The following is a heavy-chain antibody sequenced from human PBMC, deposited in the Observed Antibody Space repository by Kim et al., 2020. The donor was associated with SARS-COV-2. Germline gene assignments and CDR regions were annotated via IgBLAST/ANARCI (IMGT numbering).Heavy chain of an antibody. V-gene: IGHV4-30-4*01. CDR3: ARESFGSGKYAFDI. CDR2: IFYSGIT. J-gene: IGHJ3*02. D-gene: IGHD5-18*01. Sequence: SETLSLTCTVSGGSISSADDYWSWIRQPPGKGLEWIGYIFYSGITYYNPSLKSRVTISADTSKSQFSLKLNSVTAADTAVYYGARESFGSGKYAFDIWG. CDR1: GGSISSADDY.